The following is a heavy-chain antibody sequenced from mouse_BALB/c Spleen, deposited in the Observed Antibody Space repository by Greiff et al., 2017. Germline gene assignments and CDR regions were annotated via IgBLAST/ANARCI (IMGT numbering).Heavy chain of an antibody. CDR3: ARSPDGYYVDY. J-gene: IGHJ2*01. CDR2: LDPYNGGT. D-gene: IGHD2-3*01. V-gene: IGHV1S135*01. CDR1: GYSFTDYH. Sequence: VQLKESGPELVQPGASVKVSCKASGYSFTDYHMYWVKQSHGKSLEWIGYLDPYNGGTSYNQKFTGKATFTVDKSSSTAFMHRNSLTSEDSAVYYCARSPDGYYVDYWGQGTTRTVSA.